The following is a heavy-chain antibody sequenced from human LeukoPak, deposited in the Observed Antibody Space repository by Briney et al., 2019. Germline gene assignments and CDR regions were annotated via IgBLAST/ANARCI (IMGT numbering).Heavy chain of an antibody. CDR3: ARNRTRTYDTTPDAIHI. Sequence: SETLSLTCTVSGNSITDYYRSWTRQPPGKELEWIGYIYYSGSTNYNPSLMSRVTISLDTSKNQFSLKLNSVTAADTAVYYCARNRTRTYDTTPDAIHIWGQGTMVTVSS. CDR2: IYYSGST. V-gene: IGHV4-59*01. J-gene: IGHJ3*02. CDR1: GNSITDYY. D-gene: IGHD3-22*01.